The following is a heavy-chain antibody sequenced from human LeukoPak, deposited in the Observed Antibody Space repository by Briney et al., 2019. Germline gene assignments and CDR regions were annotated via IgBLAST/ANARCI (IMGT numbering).Heavy chain of an antibody. V-gene: IGHV3-23*01. CDR2: ISGSGGST. CDR1: GFTFSSYA. Sequence: QSGGSLRLSCAASGFTFSSYAMSWVRQAPGKGLEWVSAISGSGGSTYHADSVKGRFTISRDNSKNTLYMQMNSLRAEDTAVYYCAKDHFHRYYYDSSGYYPFDYWGQGTLVTVSS. D-gene: IGHD3-22*01. J-gene: IGHJ4*02. CDR3: AKDHFHRYYYDSSGYYPFDY.